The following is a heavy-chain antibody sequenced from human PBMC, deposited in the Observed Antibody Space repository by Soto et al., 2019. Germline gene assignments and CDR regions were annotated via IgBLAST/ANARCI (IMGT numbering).Heavy chain of an antibody. CDR2: ISGSGGNT. CDR3: AKCDVLTTTSGGWCNRFDP. CDR1: GFTFSTFA. J-gene: IGHJ5*02. V-gene: IGHV3-23*01. Sequence: EVQLLESGGSLVQPGGSLRLSCAASGFTFSTFAMNWVRQAPGEGLEWVSSISGSGGNTQYADSVKGRVTISRDNSKNSLCLEMNPMRGEDTAVYYCAKCDVLTTTSGGWCNRFDPWGQGTLVIVSS. D-gene: IGHD2-21*01.